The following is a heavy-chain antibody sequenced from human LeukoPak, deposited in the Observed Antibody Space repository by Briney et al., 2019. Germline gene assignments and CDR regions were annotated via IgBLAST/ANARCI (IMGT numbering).Heavy chain of an antibody. V-gene: IGHV3-33*01. CDR3: ARENYDFWSGYLAYYYYMDV. D-gene: IGHD3-3*01. J-gene: IGHJ6*03. CDR1: GFTFRSYG. Sequence: GGSLRLSCAASGFTFRSYGMHWVRQAPGKGLEWVAVIWYDGSNKFYADSVKRRFTISRDNSKNTLYLQMNSLRAEDRAVYYCARENYDFWSGYLAYYYYMDVWGKGTTVTVS. CDR2: IWYDGSNK.